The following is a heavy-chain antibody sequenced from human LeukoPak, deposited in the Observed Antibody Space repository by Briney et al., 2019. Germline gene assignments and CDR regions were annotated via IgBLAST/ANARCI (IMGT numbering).Heavy chain of an antibody. V-gene: IGHV3-74*01. D-gene: IGHD3-22*01. Sequence: GGSLRLSCAASGFTFSSYWMHWVRQAPGKGLVWVSRLSDGGSTTTYADSVKGRFTISRDNAKNTLYLQMNGLRAEDTAVYYCSRSAYYDGSGNYYDYWGQGTLVTVSS. CDR2: LSDGGSTT. CDR3: SRSAYYDGSGNYYDY. J-gene: IGHJ4*02. CDR1: GFTFSSYW.